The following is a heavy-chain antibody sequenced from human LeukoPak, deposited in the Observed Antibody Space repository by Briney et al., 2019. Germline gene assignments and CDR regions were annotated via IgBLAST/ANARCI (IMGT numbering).Heavy chain of an antibody. CDR1: GFTVSSNY. CDR2: IYSGGST. V-gene: IGHV3-66*01. CDR3: ARSPVLRFLEWLFFDY. D-gene: IGHD3-3*01. Sequence: PGGSLRLSCAASGFTVSSNYMSWVRQAPGKGLEWVSVIYSGGSTYYADSVKGRFTISRDNSKNTLYLQMNSLRAEDTAVYCCARSPVLRFLEWLFFDYWGQGTLVTVSS. J-gene: IGHJ4*02.